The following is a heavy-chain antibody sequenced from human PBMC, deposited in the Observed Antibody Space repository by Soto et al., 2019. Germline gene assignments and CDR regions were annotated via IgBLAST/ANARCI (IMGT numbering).Heavy chain of an antibody. Sequence: QVQLVQSGAEVKKPGSSVKVSCKASGGTFSSYAISWVRQAPGQGLEWMGGIIPIFGTANYAQKFQGRVTITAEESTSTAYMELSSLRSEDTAVYYCARAPTVWQQLVLWCFDPWGQGTLVTVSS. J-gene: IGHJ5*02. V-gene: IGHV1-69*01. CDR2: IIPIFGTA. CDR3: ARAPTVWQQLVLWCFDP. CDR1: GGTFSSYA. D-gene: IGHD6-13*01.